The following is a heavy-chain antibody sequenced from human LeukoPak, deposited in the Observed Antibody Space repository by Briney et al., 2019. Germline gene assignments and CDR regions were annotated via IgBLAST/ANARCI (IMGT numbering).Heavy chain of an antibody. V-gene: IGHV3-21*01. CDR3: AADILTGYGPPDY. Sequence: PGGSLRLSCAASGFTFSSYSMNWVRQAPGKGLEWVSSISSSSSYIYYADSVKGRFTISRDNAKNSLYLQMNSLRAEDTAVYYCAADILTGYGPPDYWGQGTLVTVSS. CDR1: GFTFSSYS. CDR2: ISSSSSYI. D-gene: IGHD3-9*01. J-gene: IGHJ4*02.